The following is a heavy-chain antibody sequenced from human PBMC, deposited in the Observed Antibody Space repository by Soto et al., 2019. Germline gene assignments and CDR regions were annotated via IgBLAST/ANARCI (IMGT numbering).Heavy chain of an antibody. Sequence: ASVEVSCKASGFTFTSSAVQWVLQARGQRLEWIGWIVVGSGNTNYAQKFQERVTITRDMSTSTAYMELSSLRAEDPALYYCAPGPSSRVELHVDSWRKRNMVIVSS. D-gene: IGHD1-7*01. J-gene: IGHJ5*01. CDR3: APGPSSRVELHVDS. CDR1: GFTFTSSA. CDR2: IVVGSGNT. V-gene: IGHV1-58*01.